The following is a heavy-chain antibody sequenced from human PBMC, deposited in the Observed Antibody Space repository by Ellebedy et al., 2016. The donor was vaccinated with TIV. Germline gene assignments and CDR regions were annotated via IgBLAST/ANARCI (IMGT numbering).Heavy chain of an antibody. Sequence: AASVTVSCKASGYTFSSYFMHWVRQAPGQGLEWMGIINPSGGSTTYAQSLQGRVTMTRDTSTTTVYMELSSLTSEDTAVYYCARSRSSGWLHTPDYWGQGALVIVSS. CDR2: INPSGGST. D-gene: IGHD6-19*01. J-gene: IGHJ4*02. V-gene: IGHV1-46*04. CDR3: ARSRSSGWLHTPDY. CDR1: GYTFSSYF.